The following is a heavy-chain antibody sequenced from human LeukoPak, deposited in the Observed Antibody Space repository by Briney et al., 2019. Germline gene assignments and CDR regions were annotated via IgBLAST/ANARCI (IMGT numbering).Heavy chain of an antibody. Sequence: ASVKVSCKASGYTFTGYYMHWVRQAPGQGLEWMGWMNPNSGNTGYAQKFQGRVTMTRNTSISTAYMELSSLRSEDTAVYYCATDMYYDFWSGYYSDAFDIWGQGTMVTVSS. CDR2: MNPNSGNT. CDR1: GYTFTGYY. CDR3: ATDMYYDFWSGYYSDAFDI. V-gene: IGHV1-8*02. D-gene: IGHD3-3*01. J-gene: IGHJ3*02.